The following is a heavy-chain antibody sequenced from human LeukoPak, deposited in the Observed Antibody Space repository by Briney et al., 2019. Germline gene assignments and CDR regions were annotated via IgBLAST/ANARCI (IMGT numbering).Heavy chain of an antibody. CDR2: MKPNSGNT. J-gene: IGHJ4*02. CDR1: GYTFTNYD. D-gene: IGHD6-6*01. Sequence: ASVKVSCTASGYTFTNYDINWVRQSTGQGLEWMGWMKPNSGNTGYAQKFQGRVTMTRNTSISTAYMELSSLRSEDTAVYYCARGGASSSGFDYWGQGTLVTVSS. CDR3: ARGGASSSGFDY. V-gene: IGHV1-8*01.